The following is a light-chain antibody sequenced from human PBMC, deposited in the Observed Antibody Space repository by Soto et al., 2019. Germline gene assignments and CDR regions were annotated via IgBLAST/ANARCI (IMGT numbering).Light chain of an antibody. V-gene: IGKV3-15*01. CDR3: QQYNNWHLT. CDR1: QSVSDN. J-gene: IGKJ4*01. Sequence: EIVMTQSPATLSVSPGERATLSCRASQSVSDNLAWYQQKPGQAPRLLIYGASTRATGIPARFSGSGSGTEFTLTISGLQSEDFAVYYCQQYNNWHLTFGGGTKVDIK. CDR2: GAS.